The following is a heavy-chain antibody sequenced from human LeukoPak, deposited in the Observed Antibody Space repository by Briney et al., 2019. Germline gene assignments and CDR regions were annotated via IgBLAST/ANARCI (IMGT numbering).Heavy chain of an antibody. V-gene: IGHV1-46*03. CDR3: ATLWFGDPTFYYMDV. Sequence: ASVKVSCKASGYTFTSYYMHWVRQAPGQGLELMGIINPSGGSTSYAQKFQGRVTMTRDTSTSTVYMELSSLRSEDTAVYYCATLWFGDPTFYYMDVWGKGTTVTVSS. J-gene: IGHJ6*03. D-gene: IGHD3-10*01. CDR2: INPSGGST. CDR1: GYTFTSYY.